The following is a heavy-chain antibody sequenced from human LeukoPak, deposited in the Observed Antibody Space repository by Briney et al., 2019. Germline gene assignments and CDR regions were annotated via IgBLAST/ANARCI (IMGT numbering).Heavy chain of an antibody. Sequence: SETLSLTCTVSGGSISSYYWSWIRQPAGKGLEWIGRIYTSGSTNYNPSLKSRVTMSVDTSKNQFSLKLSSVTAADTAVYYCARGPDYDSSQGYYYYGMDVWGQGTTVTVSS. J-gene: IGHJ6*02. V-gene: IGHV4-4*07. CDR3: ARGPDYDSSQGYYYYGMDV. CDR1: GGSISSYY. CDR2: IYTSGST. D-gene: IGHD3-22*01.